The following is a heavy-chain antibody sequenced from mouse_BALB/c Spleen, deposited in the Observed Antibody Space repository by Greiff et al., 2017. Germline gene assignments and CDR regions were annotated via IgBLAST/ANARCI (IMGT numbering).Heavy chain of an antibody. J-gene: IGHJ2*01. CDR1: GYAFTNYL. Sequence: VQRVESGAELVRPGTSVKVSCKASGYAFTNYLIEWVKQRPGQGLEWIGVINPGSGGTNYNEKFKGKATLTADKSSSTAYMQLSNLTSDDSAVYFCAREGYYGSDYWGQGTTLTVSS. V-gene: IGHV1-54*01. D-gene: IGHD1-1*01. CDR2: INPGSGGT. CDR3: AREGYYGSDY.